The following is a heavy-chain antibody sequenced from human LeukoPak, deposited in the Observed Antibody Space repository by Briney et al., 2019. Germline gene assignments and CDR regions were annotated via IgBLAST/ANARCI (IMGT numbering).Heavy chain of an antibody. CDR3: AKVRAMIVVVRDAFDI. CDR1: GFTFSSYS. V-gene: IGHV3-21*04. J-gene: IGHJ3*02. CDR2: ISRSSSYI. Sequence: GGSLRLSCAASGFTFSSYSMNWVRQAPGKGLEWVSSISRSSSYIYYADSVKGRFTISRDNAKNSLYLQMNSLRAEDTAVYYCAKVRAMIVVVRDAFDIWGQGTMVTVSS. D-gene: IGHD3-22*01.